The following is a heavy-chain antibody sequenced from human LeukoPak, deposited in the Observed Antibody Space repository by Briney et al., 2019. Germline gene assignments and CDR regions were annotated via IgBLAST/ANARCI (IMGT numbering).Heavy chain of an antibody. CDR2: INPNSGGT. D-gene: IGHD5-18*01. Sequence: ASVKVSCKASGYTFTGYYMHWVRQAPGQGLEWMGWINPNSGGTNYAQKFQGRVTMTRDTSISTAYMELSRLRSDDTAVYYCARDRRDTSKYFDYWGQGTLVTVSS. J-gene: IGHJ4*02. CDR3: ARDRRDTSKYFDY. V-gene: IGHV1-2*02. CDR1: GYTFTGYY.